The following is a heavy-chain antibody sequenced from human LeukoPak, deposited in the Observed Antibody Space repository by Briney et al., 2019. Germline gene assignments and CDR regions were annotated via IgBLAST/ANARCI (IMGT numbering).Heavy chain of an antibody. CDR2: IRSCSSYI. V-gene: IGHV3-21*01. J-gene: IGHJ4*02. CDR1: GFTLSTYT. CDR3: ARDGHFDY. Sequence: GGSLRLSCAASGFTLSTYTMNWVRPAPGKGLEWVSSIRSCSSYIYYADSVKGRFTISRDNAKTSLYLQMNSLRAEDTAVYYCARDGHFDYWGQGTLVTVSS.